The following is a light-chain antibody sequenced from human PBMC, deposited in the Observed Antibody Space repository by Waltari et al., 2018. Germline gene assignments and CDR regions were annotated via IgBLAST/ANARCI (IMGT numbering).Light chain of an antibody. CDR2: HNG. V-gene: IGLV3-21*03. Sequence: SYVLTQPPSVSVAPGKTASITCWGNNIGRKCMHWDQQKPGQAPVLVIFHNGDRPSGIPERFSGSNSGDTATLTITRVEAGDEADYYCQVWDSDTDHFVFGTGTKINVL. CDR1: NIGRKC. J-gene: IGLJ1*01. CDR3: QVWDSDTDHFV.